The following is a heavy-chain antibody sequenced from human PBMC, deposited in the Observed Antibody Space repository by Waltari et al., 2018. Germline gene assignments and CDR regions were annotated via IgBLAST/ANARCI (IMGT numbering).Heavy chain of an antibody. CDR1: GFTFSSYA. Sequence: QVQLVESGGGVVQPGRSLRLSCAASGFTFSSYAMHWVRQAPGKGLEWVAVISYDGSNKYYADSVKGRFTISRDNSKNTLYLQMNSLRAEDTAVYYCAADYGFEYFQHWGQGTLVTVSS. J-gene: IGHJ1*01. D-gene: IGHD4-17*01. CDR3: AADYGFEYFQH. CDR2: ISYDGSNK. V-gene: IGHV3-30-3*01.